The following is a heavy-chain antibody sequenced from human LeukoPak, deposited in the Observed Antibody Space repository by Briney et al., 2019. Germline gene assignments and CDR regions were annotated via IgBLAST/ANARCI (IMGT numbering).Heavy chain of an antibody. CDR3: ARESGQSRALRKYFDY. J-gene: IGHJ4*02. V-gene: IGHV3-21*01. Sequence: GGSLRLSCAASGFTFSSYSMNWVRQAPGKGLEWVSSISSSSSYIYYADSVKGWFTISRDNAKNSLYLQMNSLRAEDTAVYYCARESGQSRALRKYFDYWGQGTLVTVSS. D-gene: IGHD2-2*01. CDR2: ISSSSSYI. CDR1: GFTFSSYS.